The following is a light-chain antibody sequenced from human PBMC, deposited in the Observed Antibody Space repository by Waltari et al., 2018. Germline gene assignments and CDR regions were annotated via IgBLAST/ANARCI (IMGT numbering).Light chain of an antibody. Sequence: QSVRTQAASASGTRGPRANSPCSGSSPTIGSNTVNLYQQPPGTAPKRLIYSNNQRPSGVPDRFSGSSSGTSPSLALSGLQSEDEADYYCAAWDDSLNGPVFGGGTKLTVL. CDR1: SPTIGSNT. V-gene: IGLV1-44*01. CDR3: AAWDDSLNGPV. CDR2: SNN. J-gene: IGLJ2*01.